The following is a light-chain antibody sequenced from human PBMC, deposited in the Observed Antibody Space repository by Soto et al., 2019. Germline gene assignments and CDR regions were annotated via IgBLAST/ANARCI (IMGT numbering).Light chain of an antibody. CDR3: EQYNTWHPKMS. CDR1: QSVSSD. J-gene: IGKJ1*01. Sequence: VVTQSPATLSVFPGETATLSCRASQSVSSDLAWYQQRPGQAPSLLIYGASNRATGIPSRFRGSGSGTEFRLTISSLQFEDFASYYCEQYNTWHPKMSFGRGTKVEIK. CDR2: GAS. V-gene: IGKV3-15*01.